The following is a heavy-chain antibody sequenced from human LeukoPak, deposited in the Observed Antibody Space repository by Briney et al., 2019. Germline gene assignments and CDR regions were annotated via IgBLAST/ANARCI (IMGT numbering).Heavy chain of an antibody. CDR3: ARVMTTVSGDVLDY. Sequence: PGGSLRPSCAASGFTFSSYSMNWVRQAPGKGLEWVSSISSSSSYIYYADSVKGRFTISRDNAKNSLYLQMNSLRAEDTAVYYCARVMTTVSGDVLDYWGQGTLVTVSS. CDR2: ISSSSSYI. CDR1: GFTFSSYS. J-gene: IGHJ4*02. V-gene: IGHV3-21*01. D-gene: IGHD4-11*01.